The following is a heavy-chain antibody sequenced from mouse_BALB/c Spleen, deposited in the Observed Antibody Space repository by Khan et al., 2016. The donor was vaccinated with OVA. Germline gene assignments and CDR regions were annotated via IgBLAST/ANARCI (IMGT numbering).Heavy chain of an antibody. V-gene: IGHV1-4*01. CDR1: GYTFTTYT. Sequence: VQLQQSGAELARPGASVKMSCKASGYTFTTYTMHWVKQRPGQGLEWIGYINPSNGYTNYNQKFKDKFTLTADNSSSTAYMQLSSLTSDYSAVYYCAREGAYYRSDGWFSYWGQGTLVTVSA. D-gene: IGHD2-14*01. CDR2: INPSNGYT. J-gene: IGHJ3*01. CDR3: AREGAYYRSDGWFSY.